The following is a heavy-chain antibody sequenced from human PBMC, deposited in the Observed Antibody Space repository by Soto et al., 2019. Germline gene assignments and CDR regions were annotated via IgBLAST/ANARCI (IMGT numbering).Heavy chain of an antibody. CDR3: TRHRIIWANHVTTASSNDGFDI. D-gene: IGHD4-17*01. Sequence: EVQLVESGGGLVQPGGSLKLSCAASGFTFSGSAMHWVRQSSGKGLEWVGRIRSKANNYGTAYAASVTGRFTVSRDDSKNTTYLQMNSLKTEDTAIYYCTRHRIIWANHVTTASSNDGFDIWGQGTMVTVSS. CDR2: IRSKANNYGT. CDR1: GFTFSGSA. J-gene: IGHJ3*02. V-gene: IGHV3-73*01.